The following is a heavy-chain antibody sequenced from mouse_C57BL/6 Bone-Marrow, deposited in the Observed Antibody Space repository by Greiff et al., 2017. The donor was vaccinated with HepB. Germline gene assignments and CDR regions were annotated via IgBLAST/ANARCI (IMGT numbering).Heavy chain of an antibody. V-gene: IGHV14-4*01. CDR3: TTLRRTWFAY. J-gene: IGHJ3*01. Sequence: EVKLMESGAELVRPGASVKLSCTASGFNIKDDYMHWVKQRPEQGLEWIGWIDPENGDTEYASKFQGKATITADTSSNTAYLQLSSLTSEDTAVYYCTTLRRTWFAYWGQGTLVTVSA. CDR2: IDPENGDT. CDR1: GFNIKDDY.